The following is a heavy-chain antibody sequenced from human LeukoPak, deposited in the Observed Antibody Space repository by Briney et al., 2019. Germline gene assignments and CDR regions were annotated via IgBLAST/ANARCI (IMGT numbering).Heavy chain of an antibody. CDR1: GFTFRSYA. CDR2: ISSSSSYI. CDR3: ARIRVRGDFDY. D-gene: IGHD3-10*01. V-gene: IGHV3-21*01. J-gene: IGHJ4*02. Sequence: PGGSLRLSCAASGFTFRSYAMSWVRQAPGEGLEWVSSISSSSSYIYYADSVKGRFTISRDNAKNSLYLQMNSLRAEDTAVYYCARIRVRGDFDYWGQGTLVTVSS.